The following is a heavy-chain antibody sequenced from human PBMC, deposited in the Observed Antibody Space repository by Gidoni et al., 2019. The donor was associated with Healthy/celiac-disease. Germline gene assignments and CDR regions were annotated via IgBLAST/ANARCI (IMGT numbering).Heavy chain of an antibody. CDR1: GFTFSSYA. D-gene: IGHD1-1*01. CDR3: ARDRSLQLERLLDAFDI. CDR2: ISYDGSNK. J-gene: IGHJ3*02. Sequence: QVQLVESGGGVVRPGRCLSLSCAASGFTFSSYAMRWVRQAPGKGLEWVAVISYDGSNKYYADSVKGRFTISRDNSKNTLYLQMNSLRAEDTAVYYCARDRSLQLERLLDAFDIWGQGTMVTVSS. V-gene: IGHV3-30*04.